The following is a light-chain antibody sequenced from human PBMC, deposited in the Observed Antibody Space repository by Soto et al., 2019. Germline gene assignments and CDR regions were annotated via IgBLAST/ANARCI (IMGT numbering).Light chain of an antibody. J-gene: IGKJ5*01. V-gene: IGKV3-15*01. CDR3: QQYGSSPLT. Sequence: EIVMTQSPATLSVSPGDRATLSCRASQSVSTKVAWYQQKPGQAPRLLVYNIFIRAPGIPGRFSGSDSETEFTLTITSLEPEDFAVYYCQQYGSSPLTFGQGTRLEIK. CDR2: NIF. CDR1: QSVSTK.